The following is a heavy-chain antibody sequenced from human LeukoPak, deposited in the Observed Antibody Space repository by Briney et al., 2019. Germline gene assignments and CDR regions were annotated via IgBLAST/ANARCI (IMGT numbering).Heavy chain of an antibody. CDR2: ISGSGGST. J-gene: IGHJ6*02. Sequence: GGSLRLSCAASGFTFSSYAMSWVRQAPGKGLEWVSGISGSGGSTFYADSVSGRFTISRDNSKNTLYLQMNSLRAEDTAVYYCAKGGIAWDGSVTNGMDVWGQGTTVTVSS. CDR3: AKGGIAWDGSVTNGMDV. D-gene: IGHD3-10*01. CDR1: GFTFSSYA. V-gene: IGHV3-23*01.